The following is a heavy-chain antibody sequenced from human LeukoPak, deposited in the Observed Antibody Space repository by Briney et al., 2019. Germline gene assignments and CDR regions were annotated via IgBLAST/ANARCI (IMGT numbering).Heavy chain of an antibody. V-gene: IGHV4-30-2*01. CDR2: IYPGGGT. Sequence: ASETLSLTCAVSGDSISGAAYSWSWIRQPPGKALEWIGNIYPGGGTYSNPSLKSRVTMSLDMSKNQLSLKVTSVTAADTAVYYCARGFTFGGVIAFDIWGQGTMVTVSS. D-gene: IGHD3-16*01. CDR3: ARGFTFGGVIAFDI. J-gene: IGHJ3*02. CDR1: GDSISGAAYS.